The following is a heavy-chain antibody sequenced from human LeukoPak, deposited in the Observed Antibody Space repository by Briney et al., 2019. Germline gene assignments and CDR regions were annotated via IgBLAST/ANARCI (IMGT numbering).Heavy chain of an antibody. CDR3: AKSEGNWYFDL. Sequence: GGSLRLSCAASGFTFSSYAMNWVRQAPGKGLEWVLAISGSGGSTYYADSVRGRFTISRDNSKNTLYLQMSSLRAEDTAIYYCAKSEGNWYFDLWGRGTLVTVSS. CDR1: GFTFSSYA. D-gene: IGHD6-13*01. CDR2: ISGSGGST. V-gene: IGHV3-23*01. J-gene: IGHJ2*01.